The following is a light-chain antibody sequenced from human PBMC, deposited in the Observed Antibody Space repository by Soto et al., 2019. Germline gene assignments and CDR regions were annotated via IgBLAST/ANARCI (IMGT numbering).Light chain of an antibody. V-gene: IGLV2-14*01. CDR1: RSEVGAYNY. J-gene: IGLJ1*01. CDR3: SSYTTSSTYV. CDR2: DVS. Sequence: QSALTHPASVSGYPGQSITISCTGDRSEVGAYNYVAWCQQHPGKCPKLLIYDVSNRPSGFSSRFSGSKSGNTASLTISGLRAEDEADYVCSSYTTSSTYVFGTG.